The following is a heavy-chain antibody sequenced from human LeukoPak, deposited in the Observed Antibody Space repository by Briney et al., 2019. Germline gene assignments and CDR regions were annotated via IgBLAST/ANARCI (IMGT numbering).Heavy chain of an antibody. V-gene: IGHV4-59*01. D-gene: IGHD3-10*01. CDR3: ASLPRRFGELPHP. Sequence: SETLSLTCTVSGGSISSSFWSWIRQPPGKGLEWIGYVYYSGSTKYSPSLKSRVTISLDTSKSQISLSLTSVTAADTAVYYCASLPRRFGELPHPWGQGTLVTVSS. CDR1: GGSISSSF. CDR2: VYYSGST. J-gene: IGHJ5*02.